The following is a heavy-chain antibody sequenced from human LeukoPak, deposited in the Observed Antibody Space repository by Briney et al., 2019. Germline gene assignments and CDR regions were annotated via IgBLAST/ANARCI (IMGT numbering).Heavy chain of an antibody. CDR2: IGTAGDT. CDR1: GFTFSSYD. D-gene: IGHD2-15*01. J-gene: IGHJ3*02. Sequence: GGSLRLSCAASGFTFSSYDMHWVRQATGKGLEWVSAIGTAGDTHYPGSVKGRFTISRENAKNSLYLQMNSLRAGDTAVYYCARYCSGGSCWGNDAFDIWGQGTMVTVSS. CDR3: ARYCSGGSCWGNDAFDI. V-gene: IGHV3-13*01.